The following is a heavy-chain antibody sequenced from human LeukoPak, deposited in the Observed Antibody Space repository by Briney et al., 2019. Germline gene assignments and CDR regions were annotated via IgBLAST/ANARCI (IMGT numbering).Heavy chain of an antibody. CDR3: ARDRFSGNQAGGYIVVVPATHLNWFDP. CDR2: IIPIFGTA. J-gene: IGHJ5*02. V-gene: IGHV1-69*13. CDR1: GGTFSSYA. D-gene: IGHD2-2*01. Sequence: ASVKVSCKASGGTFSSYAISWVRQAPGQGLEWMGGIIPIFGTANYAQKFQGRVTITADESTSTAYMELSSLRSEDTAVYYCARDRFSGNQAGGYIVVVPATHLNWFDPWGQGTLVTVSS.